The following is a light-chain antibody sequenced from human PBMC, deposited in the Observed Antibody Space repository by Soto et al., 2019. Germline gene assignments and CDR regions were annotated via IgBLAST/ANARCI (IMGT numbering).Light chain of an antibody. V-gene: IGLV2-23*03. CDR3: CSYAYSSTFWV. Sequence: QSALTQPASVSGSPGQSITISCTGTSSDVGSYNLVSWYQQHPGKAPKLMIYEGSKRPSGVSNRFSGSKSGNTASLTISGLQAEDEADYYCCSYAYSSTFWVFGGGTNLTVL. CDR2: EGS. CDR1: SSDVGSYNL. J-gene: IGLJ3*02.